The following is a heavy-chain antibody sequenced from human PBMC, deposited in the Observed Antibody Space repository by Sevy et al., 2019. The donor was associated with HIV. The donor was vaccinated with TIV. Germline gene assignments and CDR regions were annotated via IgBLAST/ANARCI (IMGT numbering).Heavy chain of an antibody. V-gene: IGHV1-69*13. J-gene: IGHJ6*02. D-gene: IGHD2-15*01. CDR1: GGTFGSDA. CDR2: IIPMFGTA. Sequence: ASVKVSCKASGGTFGSDAISWVRQAPGQGLEWMGGIIPMFGTANYAQKFQRRVTITADESTSTAYMDLSSLRSEDTAVYYCARGRRLSGGNDYYYYYGMDVWGQGTTVTVSS. CDR3: ARGRRLSGGNDYYYYYGMDV.